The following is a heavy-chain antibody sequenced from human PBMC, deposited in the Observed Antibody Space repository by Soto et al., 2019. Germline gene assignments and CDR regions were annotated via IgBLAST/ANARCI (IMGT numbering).Heavy chain of an antibody. CDR2: IWYDSSNK. Sequence: QVQLVESGGGVVQPGGSLRLSCAASGFTFRSNGMHWVRQAPGKGPEWVATIWYDSSNKYYADSVKGRFTISRDNSKNTLFLQMNSLRAEDTAVYYCAKEGNMGSSNWHYFDHWGQGTLVTVSS. J-gene: IGHJ4*02. D-gene: IGHD6-13*01. CDR1: GFTFRSNG. V-gene: IGHV3-33*06. CDR3: AKEGNMGSSNWHYFDH.